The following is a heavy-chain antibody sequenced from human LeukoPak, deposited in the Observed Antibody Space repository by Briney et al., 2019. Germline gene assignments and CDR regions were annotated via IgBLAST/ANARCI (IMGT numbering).Heavy chain of an antibody. CDR3: ARVGLFSSVAGTFDP. J-gene: IGHJ5*02. CDR2: INPNTGDT. D-gene: IGHD6-19*01. CDR1: GYTFTGHY. Sequence: GASVKVSCKASGYTFTGHYICWVRQAPGQGPEWMGWINPNTGDTNYAQKFQGRVTMTRDTSISTAYVEVSRLRSDDTAVYYCARVGLFSSVAGTFDPWGQGTLVTVSS. V-gene: IGHV1-2*02.